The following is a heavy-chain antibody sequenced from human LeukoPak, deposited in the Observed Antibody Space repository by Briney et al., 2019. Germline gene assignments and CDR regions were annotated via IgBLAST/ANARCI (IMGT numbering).Heavy chain of an antibody. D-gene: IGHD6-13*01. CDR3: ARQWDSSSWYA. V-gene: IGHV4-39*01. CDR1: GCSIRSSSYY. Sequence: SETLSLTCTVSGCSIRSSSYYWGWIRQPPGKGLEWIGSIYYSGSTYYNPSLKSRVTISVDTSKNQFSLKLSSVTAADTAVYYCARQWDSSSWYAWGQGTLVTVSS. CDR2: IYYSGST. J-gene: IGHJ4*02.